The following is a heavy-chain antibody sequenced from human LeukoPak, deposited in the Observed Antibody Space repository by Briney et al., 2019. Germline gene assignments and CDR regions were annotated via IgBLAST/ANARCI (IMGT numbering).Heavy chain of an antibody. CDR2: ISSSSSYI. D-gene: IGHD3-10*01. CDR1: EFTFSSYT. Sequence: GGSLRLSCAASEFTFSSYTMNWVRQAPGKGLEWVSSISSSSSYIYYADSVKGRFTISRDNAKNSLHLQMNSLRAEDTAVYYCARKLWFGEPCCYFDYWGQGTLVTVSS. V-gene: IGHV3-21*01. CDR3: ARKLWFGEPCCYFDY. J-gene: IGHJ4*02.